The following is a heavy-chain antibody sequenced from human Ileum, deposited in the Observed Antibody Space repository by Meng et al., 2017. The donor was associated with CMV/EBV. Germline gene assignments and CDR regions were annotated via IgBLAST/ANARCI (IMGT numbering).Heavy chain of an antibody. J-gene: IGHJ5*02. V-gene: IGHV3-66*01. CDR2: MYSSGST. D-gene: IGHD3-16*01. CDR1: GFTVSGNS. Sequence: GGRVCTPWASLCLSCAASGFTVSGNSMNWVRQAPGKGLEWVSLMYSSGSTKYADSVKGGFTISRDNSKNTLYLQMNSLRVEDTAVYYCAGDGGFSDPWGQGTLVTVSS. CDR3: AGDGGFSDP.